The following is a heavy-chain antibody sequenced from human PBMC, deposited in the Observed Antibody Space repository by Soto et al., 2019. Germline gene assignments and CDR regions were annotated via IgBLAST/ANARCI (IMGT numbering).Heavy chain of an antibody. CDR1: GGSISSGDYY. Sequence: TLSLTCTVSGGSISSGDYYWSWIRQPPGKGLEWIGYIYYSGSTYYNPSLKSRVTISVDTSKNQFSLKLSPVTAADTAVYYCARASEVGATLLFSGHPDAFDIWGQGTMVTVSS. J-gene: IGHJ3*02. CDR2: IYYSGST. V-gene: IGHV4-30-4*01. CDR3: ARASEVGATLLFSGHPDAFDI. D-gene: IGHD1-26*01.